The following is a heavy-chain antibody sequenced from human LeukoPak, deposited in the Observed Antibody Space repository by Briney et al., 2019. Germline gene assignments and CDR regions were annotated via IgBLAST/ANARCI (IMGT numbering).Heavy chain of an antibody. CDR2: ISGSGGST. V-gene: IGHV3-23*01. CDR1: GFTFSSYA. D-gene: IGHD6-13*01. Sequence: PVGSPSLSCAASGFTFSSYAMNWVRQAPGKGLEWVSTISGSGGSTYYADSVKGRFTISRDNSKNTLYLQMNSLRAEDTAVYYCANLAAAGDYFDYWGQGTLVTVSS. J-gene: IGHJ4*02. CDR3: ANLAAAGDYFDY.